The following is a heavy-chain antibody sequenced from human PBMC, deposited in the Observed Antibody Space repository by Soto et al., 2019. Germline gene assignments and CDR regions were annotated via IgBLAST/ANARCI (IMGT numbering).Heavy chain of an antibody. CDR3: AKDSQSVSVSAARVVGMDV. V-gene: IGHV3-23*01. D-gene: IGHD2-2*01. J-gene: IGHJ6*02. Sequence: EVQLLESGGGLVQPGGSLRLSCAGSGFTFSSYAMTWVRQAPGKGLEWVSTLSDNGGQTYYADSVKGRFTVSRDNPKNTPDLQMNSLRAEGTAVDFCAKDSQSVSVSAARVVGMDVWGQGTTVTVS. CDR2: LSDNGGQT. CDR1: GFTFSSYA.